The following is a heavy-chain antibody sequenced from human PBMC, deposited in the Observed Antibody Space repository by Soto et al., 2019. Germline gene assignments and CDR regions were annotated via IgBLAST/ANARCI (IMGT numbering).Heavy chain of an antibody. CDR1: GYTFTSYY. D-gene: IGHD6-6*01. CDR3: ARDGGWYSSSPEYFDY. V-gene: IGHV1-46*01. Sequence: ASVKVSCKASGYTFTSYYMHWVRQAPGQGLEWMGIINPSGGSTSYAQKFQGRVTMTRDTSTSTVYMELSSLRSEDTAVYYCARDGGWYSSSPEYFDYWGQGTLVTVSS. CDR2: INPSGGST. J-gene: IGHJ4*02.